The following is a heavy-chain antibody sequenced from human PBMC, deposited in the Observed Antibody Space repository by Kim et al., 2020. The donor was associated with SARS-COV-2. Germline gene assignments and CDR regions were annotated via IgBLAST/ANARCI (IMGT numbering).Heavy chain of an antibody. Sequence: GGSLRLSCAASGFTFSSYWMSWVRQAPGKGLEWVANIKQDGSEKYYVDSVKGRFTISRDNAKNSLYLQMNSLRAEDTAVYYCARDSGEEWELLPFDYWGQGTLVTVSS. V-gene: IGHV3-7*01. CDR1: GFTFSSYW. J-gene: IGHJ4*02. CDR3: ARDSGEEWELLPFDY. D-gene: IGHD1-26*01. CDR2: IKQDGSEK.